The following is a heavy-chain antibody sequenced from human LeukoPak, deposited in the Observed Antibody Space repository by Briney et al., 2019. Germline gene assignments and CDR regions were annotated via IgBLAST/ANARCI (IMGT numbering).Heavy chain of an antibody. Sequence: SETLSLTCTVSGGSISSGDYYWSWIRQPPGNGLEWIGYIYYSGSTYYNPSLKSRVTISVDTSKNQFSLKLSSVTAADTAVYYCARGTVVVVITSFDPWGQGTLVTVSS. J-gene: IGHJ5*02. CDR3: ARGTVVVVITSFDP. CDR2: IYYSGST. CDR1: GGSISSGDYY. D-gene: IGHD3-22*01. V-gene: IGHV4-30-4*08.